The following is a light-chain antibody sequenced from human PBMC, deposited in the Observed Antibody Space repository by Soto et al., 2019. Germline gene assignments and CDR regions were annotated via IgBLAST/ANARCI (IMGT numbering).Light chain of an antibody. CDR1: QTIYSN. CDR3: QQYQNLWT. V-gene: IGKV3-15*01. Sequence: IGMTQSPATLSVSPRERVTLSCRASQTIYSNVAWYQQRPGQSPRLLIYHASSRATGIPARFSGSGSGTQFTLTINSLQSEEFAVYDCQQYQNLWTFGQGTKVDIK. CDR2: HAS. J-gene: IGKJ1*01.